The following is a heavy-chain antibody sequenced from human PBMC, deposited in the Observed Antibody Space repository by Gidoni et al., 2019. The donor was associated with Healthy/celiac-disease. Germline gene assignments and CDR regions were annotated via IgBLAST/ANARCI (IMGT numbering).Heavy chain of an antibody. Sequence: EVQLVESGGGLVQPGGSLRLSCAASGFTFRSNSMNWVRQVPGTGLEWVSYISSSSSTIYYADSVKGRFTISRDNAKNSLYLQMNSLRAEDTAVYYCARGGGGVRQQLSFYWGQGTLVTVSS. CDR3: ARGGGGVRQQLSFY. V-gene: IGHV3-48*01. CDR2: ISSSSSTI. D-gene: IGHD6-13*01. CDR1: GFTFRSNS. J-gene: IGHJ4*02.